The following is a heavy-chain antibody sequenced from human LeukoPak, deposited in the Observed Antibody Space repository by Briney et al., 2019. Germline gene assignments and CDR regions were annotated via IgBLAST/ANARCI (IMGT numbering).Heavy chain of an antibody. CDR1: GGSISSSNW. Sequence: SGTLSLTCAVSGGSISSSNWWSWVRQPPGKGLEWIGEIYHSGSTNYNPSLKSRVTISVDKSKNQFSLKLSSVTAADTAVYYCARNPPYYDKDYYFDYWGQGTLVTVSS. J-gene: IGHJ4*02. CDR2: IYHSGST. D-gene: IGHD3-22*01. CDR3: ARNPPYYDKDYYFDY. V-gene: IGHV4-4*02.